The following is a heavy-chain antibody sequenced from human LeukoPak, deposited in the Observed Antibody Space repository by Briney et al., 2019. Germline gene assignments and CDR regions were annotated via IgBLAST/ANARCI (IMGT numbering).Heavy chain of an antibody. CDR2: ISYDGNNK. J-gene: IGHJ4*02. Sequence: GGSLRLSCAASGFTFSNYAIHWVRQAPGKGLEWVAVISYDGNNKYYADSLKGRFTISRDNSKNTLYLQMNSLRAEDTAVYYCARPQGGRQLWLHFDYWGQGTLVTVSS. V-gene: IGHV3-30-3*01. CDR1: GFTFSNYA. CDR3: ARPQGGRQLWLHFDY. D-gene: IGHD5-18*01.